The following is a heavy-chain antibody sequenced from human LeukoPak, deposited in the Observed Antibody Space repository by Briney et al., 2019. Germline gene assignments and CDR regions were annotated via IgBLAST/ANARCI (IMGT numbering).Heavy chain of an antibody. V-gene: IGHV3-30-3*01. CDR1: GFTFSSYA. Sequence: GRSLRLSCAASGFTFSSYAMHWVRQAPGKGLEWVAVISYDGSNKYYADSVKGRFTISRDNSKNTLYLQMNSLRAEDTAVYYCARDFGEMATTNYSDYWGQGTLVTVSS. CDR3: ARDFGEMATTNYSDY. D-gene: IGHD5-24*01. J-gene: IGHJ4*02. CDR2: ISYDGSNK.